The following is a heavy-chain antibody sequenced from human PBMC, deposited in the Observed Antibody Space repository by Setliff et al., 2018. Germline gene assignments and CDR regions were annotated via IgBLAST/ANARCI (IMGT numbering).Heavy chain of an antibody. CDR1: GYTFTNYG. D-gene: IGHD6-19*01. J-gene: IGHJ4*02. Sequence: ASVKVSCKASGYTFTNYGVTWVRQAPGQGLEWMGWIGAYNGNTYNAHKFQGRVTMTSDTSTSTAYVELRSLRSDDTAVYYCARVTTAVAGYFDFWGQGTLVTVSS. CDR3: ARVTTAVAGYFDF. V-gene: IGHV1-18*01. CDR2: IGAYNGNT.